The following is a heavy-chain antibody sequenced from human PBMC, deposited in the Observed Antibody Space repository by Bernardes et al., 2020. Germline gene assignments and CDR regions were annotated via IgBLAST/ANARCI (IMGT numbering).Heavy chain of an antibody. D-gene: IGHD3-3*01. CDR2: IGDSGSRT. CDR1: GLTFSSSA. J-gene: IGHJ4*02. CDR3: ANAYYEYWIGTWANHEY. Sequence: GGSLRLSCAASGLTFSSSAMNWVRQAPGKGLEWVSAIGDSGSRTAYAGSVKGRFTISRDNSKDTVYLQMNSLRAEATAVYYCANAYYEYWIGTWANHEYYGQGALVTVSS. V-gene: IGHV3-23*05.